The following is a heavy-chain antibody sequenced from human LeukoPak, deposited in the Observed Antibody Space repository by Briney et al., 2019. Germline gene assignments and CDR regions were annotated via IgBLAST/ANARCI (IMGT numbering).Heavy chain of an antibody. CDR1: GVTFSSYA. Sequence: GGFLRLSCAASGVTFSSYAMHWVRQAPGKGGGRGAVISYDGSNKYYADSVKGGFTIYRENYKNTLYLQITSLRAEDTAVYYCARDPIPGIVVVPAAPGYWGQGTLVTVSS. CDR2: ISYDGSNK. D-gene: IGHD2-2*01. V-gene: IGHV3-30*04. J-gene: IGHJ4*02. CDR3: ARDPIPGIVVVPAAPGY.